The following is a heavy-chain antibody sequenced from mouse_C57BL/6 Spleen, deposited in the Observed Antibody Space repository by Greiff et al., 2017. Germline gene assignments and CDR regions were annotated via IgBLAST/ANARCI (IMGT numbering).Heavy chain of an antibody. V-gene: IGHV1-52*01. CDR2: IDPSDSET. J-gene: IGHJ1*03. Sequence: VQLQQPGAELVRPGSSVKLSCKASGYTFTSYWMHWVKQRPRQGLEWIGNIDPSDSETHYNQKFKDKATLTVDKSSSTAYMQLSSLTSEDSAVYYCAAYYYGSSYGYFDVWGTGTTVTVSS. D-gene: IGHD1-1*01. CDR3: AAYYYGSSYGYFDV. CDR1: GYTFTSYW.